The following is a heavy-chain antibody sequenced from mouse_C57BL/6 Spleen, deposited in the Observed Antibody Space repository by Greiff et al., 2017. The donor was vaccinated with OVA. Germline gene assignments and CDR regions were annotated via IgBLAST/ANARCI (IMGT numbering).Heavy chain of an antibody. CDR1: GFTFSSYA. J-gene: IGHJ2*01. V-gene: IGHV5-4*01. CDR2: ISDGGSYT. D-gene: IGHD2-4*01. Sequence: EVKLVESGGGLVKPGGSLKLSCAASGFTFSSYAMSWVRQTPEKRLEWVATISDGGSYTYYPDNVKGRFTISRDNAKNNLYLQMSHLKSEDTAMYYCARDRDDYDFDYWGQGTTLTVSS. CDR3: ARDRDDYDFDY.